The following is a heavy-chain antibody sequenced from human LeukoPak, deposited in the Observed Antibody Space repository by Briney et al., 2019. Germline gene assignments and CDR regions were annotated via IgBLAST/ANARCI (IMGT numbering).Heavy chain of an antibody. CDR1: GFTFSSYS. CDR3: ARSPAAGTTDY. J-gene: IGHJ4*02. D-gene: IGHD6-13*01. CDR2: ISSSSSYI. V-gene: IGHV3-21*01. Sequence: GGSLRLSCAASGFTFSSYSMNWGRQAPGKGLEWVSSISSSSSYIYYADSVKGRFTISRDNAKNSLYLQMNSLRAEDTAVYYCARSPAAGTTDYWGQGTLVTVSS.